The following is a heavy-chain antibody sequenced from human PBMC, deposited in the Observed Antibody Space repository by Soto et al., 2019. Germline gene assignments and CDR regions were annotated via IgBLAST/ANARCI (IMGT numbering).Heavy chain of an antibody. J-gene: IGHJ6*03. V-gene: IGHV3-30*18. D-gene: IGHD2-2*01. Sequence: QVQLVESGGGVVQPGRSLRLSCAASGFTFNNYGIHWVRQAPGKGLEWVSFISYDGNKKYYADSVKGRFTISRDNSKNTLFLHMSSLRLEDTAVYFCAKDSTRDYYYYMDVWGKGTTVTVSS. CDR2: ISYDGNKK. CDR1: GFTFNNYG. CDR3: AKDSTRDYYYYMDV.